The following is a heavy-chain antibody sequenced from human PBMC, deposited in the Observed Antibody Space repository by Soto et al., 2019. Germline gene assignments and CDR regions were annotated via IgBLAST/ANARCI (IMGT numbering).Heavy chain of an antibody. CDR2: IFHSGST. D-gene: IGHD2-2*01. V-gene: IGHV4-59*11. Sequence: SETLSLTCTVSGGSITSHYWSWIRQPPGKGLEWIGYIFHSGSTNYNPSLKSRITISVDTSKNQFSLKLSSVTAADTAVYYCARLGYCISTSCYDWFDPWGQGTLVTVS. CDR3: ARLGYCISTSCYDWFDP. CDR1: GGSITSHY. J-gene: IGHJ5*02.